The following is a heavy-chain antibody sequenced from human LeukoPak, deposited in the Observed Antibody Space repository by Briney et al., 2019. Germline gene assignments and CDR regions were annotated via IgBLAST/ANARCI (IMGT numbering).Heavy chain of an antibody. V-gene: IGHV3-21*01. J-gene: IGHJ4*02. CDR1: GFTFSSYS. CDR3: ARVELMDFWSGYFDY. D-gene: IGHD3-3*01. CDR2: ISSSSSYI. Sequence: GGSLRLSCAASGFTFSSYSMNWVRQAPGKGLEWVSSISSSSSYIYYADSVKGRFTISRDNAKNSLYLQMNSLRAEDTAVYYCARVELMDFWSGYFDYWGQGTLVTVSS.